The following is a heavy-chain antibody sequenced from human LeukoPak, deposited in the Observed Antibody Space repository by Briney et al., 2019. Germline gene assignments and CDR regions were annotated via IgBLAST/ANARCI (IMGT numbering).Heavy chain of an antibody. CDR1: GFSLSTSGMC. CDR3: ARSLQLVVPAAFDFGPYNWFDP. V-gene: IGHV2-70*01. Sequence: RESGPTLVNPTQTLTLTCTFSGFSLSTSGMCVSWIRQPPGKALEWLALIDWDDDKYYSTSLKTRLTISKDTSKNQVVLTMTNMDPVDTATYYCARSLQLVVPAAFDFGPYNWFDPWGQGTLVTVSS. D-gene: IGHD2-2*01. CDR2: IDWDDDK. J-gene: IGHJ5*02.